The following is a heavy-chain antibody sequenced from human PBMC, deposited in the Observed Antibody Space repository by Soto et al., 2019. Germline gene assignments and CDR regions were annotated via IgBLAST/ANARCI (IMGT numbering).Heavy chain of an antibody. V-gene: IGHV4-61*01. CDR2: IYYSGST. CDR3: ARGGSMVATDY. Sequence: SETLSLTCTVSGGSVSSGSYYWSWIRQPPGKGLEWIGYIYYSGSTNYNPSLKSRVTISVDTSKNQFSLKLSSVTAADTAVYYCARGGSMVATDYWGQGTLVTVSS. CDR1: GGSVSSGSYY. J-gene: IGHJ4*02. D-gene: IGHD3-10*01.